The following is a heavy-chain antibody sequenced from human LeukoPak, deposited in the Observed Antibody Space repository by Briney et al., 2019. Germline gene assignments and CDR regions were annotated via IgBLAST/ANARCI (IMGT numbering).Heavy chain of an antibody. J-gene: IGHJ4*02. Sequence: GGSLRLSCASSGFTFSNYGMHWLRQAPGKGLEWVAVIWYDGSNKYYADSVKGRFTISRDNSKNTLYVQMNSLRVEDTAVYYCARGGNYYGSGSPDYWGQGTLVTVSS. CDR3: ARGGNYYGSGSPDY. CDR1: GFTFSNYG. D-gene: IGHD3-10*01. V-gene: IGHV3-33*01. CDR2: IWYDGSNK.